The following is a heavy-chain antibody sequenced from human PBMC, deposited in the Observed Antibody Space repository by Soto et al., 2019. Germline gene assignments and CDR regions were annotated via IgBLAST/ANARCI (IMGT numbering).Heavy chain of an antibody. Sequence: GGSLRLSCAASGFTFSSYGMHWVRQAPGKGLEWVAVIWYDGSNKYYADSVKGRFTISRDNSKNTLYLQMNSLRAEDTAVYYCARAVDFWSGYYYYYYGMDVWGQGTTVTVSS. CDR1: GFTFSSYG. CDR3: ARAVDFWSGYYYYYYGMDV. D-gene: IGHD3-3*01. V-gene: IGHV3-33*01. CDR2: IWYDGSNK. J-gene: IGHJ6*02.